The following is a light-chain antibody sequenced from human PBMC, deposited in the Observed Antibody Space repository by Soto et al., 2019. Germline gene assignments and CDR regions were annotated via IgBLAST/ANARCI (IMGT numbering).Light chain of an antibody. CDR1: QSVSNNY. V-gene: IGKV3-20*01. CDR3: QQYDRSPFT. J-gene: IGKJ3*01. CDR2: GVS. Sequence: EIVLTQSPGTLSLSPGERATLSCRASQSVSNNYLAWFQQKPGQAPRVLIYGVSSRATGIPDRFSGSGSGPDFTLNISRLEPEDFAVYYCQQYDRSPFTFGPGTKVDIQ.